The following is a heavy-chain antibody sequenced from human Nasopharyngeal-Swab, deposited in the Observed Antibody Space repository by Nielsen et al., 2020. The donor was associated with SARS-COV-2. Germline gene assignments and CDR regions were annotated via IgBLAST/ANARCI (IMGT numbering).Heavy chain of an antibody. Sequence: GEALKISCAASGFTFSDYYMAWIRQAPGKGLESISDISGSSITTYYADSVKGRFTITRDNTKKSLYLQMNSLTAEDTAVYFCARPLFYGAGSPSYWGQGTLVTVSS. V-gene: IGHV3-11*04. CDR2: ISGSSITT. CDR3: ARPLFYGAGSPSY. CDR1: GFTFSDYY. D-gene: IGHD3-10*01. J-gene: IGHJ4*02.